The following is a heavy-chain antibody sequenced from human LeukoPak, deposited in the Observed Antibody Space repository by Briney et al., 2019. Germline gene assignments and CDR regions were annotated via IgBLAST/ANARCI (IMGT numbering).Heavy chain of an antibody. V-gene: IGHV1-2*02. Sequence: ASVKVSCKASGYTFTGYYMHWVRQAPGQGPEWMGWINPNSGGTNYAQKFQGRVTMTRDTSISTAYMELSRLRSDDTAVYYCARDRSSSWSYYYYGMDVWGQGTTVTVSS. J-gene: IGHJ6*02. CDR1: GYTFTGYY. CDR2: INPNSGGT. D-gene: IGHD6-13*01. CDR3: ARDRSSSWSYYYYGMDV.